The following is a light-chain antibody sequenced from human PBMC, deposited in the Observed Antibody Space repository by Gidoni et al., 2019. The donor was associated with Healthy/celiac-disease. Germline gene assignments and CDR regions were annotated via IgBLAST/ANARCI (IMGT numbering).Light chain of an antibody. CDR2: EVS. Sequence: QSALTQPASVSGSPGQSITISCTGTSSDIGGYNYVSWYQQHPGKAPKLMIHEVSNRPSGVSNRFSGSKSDNTASLTISGLQAEDEADYYCSSYTTSSTLVFGGGTKLTVL. CDR3: SSYTTSSTLV. V-gene: IGLV2-14*01. J-gene: IGLJ2*01. CDR1: SSDIGGYNY.